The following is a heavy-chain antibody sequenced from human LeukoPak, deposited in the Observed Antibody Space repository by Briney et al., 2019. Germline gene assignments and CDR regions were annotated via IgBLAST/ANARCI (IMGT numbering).Heavy chain of an antibody. J-gene: IGHJ4*02. CDR2: IHPSGTT. Sequence: SETLSLTCTVSGGSISSYYWTWIRQPAGKGLEWIGRIHPSGTTNHNPSLKSRVIMSLDMSNNQFFLKVRSVTAADTAVYYCARETEVPGGRSWDFWGQGTLVTVSS. CDR1: GGSISSYY. V-gene: IGHV4-4*07. D-gene: IGHD6-19*01. CDR3: ARETEVPGGRSWDF.